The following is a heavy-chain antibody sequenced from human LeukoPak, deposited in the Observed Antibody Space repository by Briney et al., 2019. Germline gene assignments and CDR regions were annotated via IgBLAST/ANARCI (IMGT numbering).Heavy chain of an antibody. V-gene: IGHV1-18*01. CDR3: AREAYYYDSSGYYSDY. CDR2: ISAYNGNT. J-gene: IGHJ4*02. CDR1: GYTFTSYG. D-gene: IGHD3-22*01. Sequence: ASVKVSCKASGYTFTSYGISWVRQAPGQGLESMGWISAYNGNTNYAQKLQGRVTMTTDTSTSTAYMELRSLRSDDTAVYYCAREAYYYDSSGYYSDYWGQGTLVTVSS.